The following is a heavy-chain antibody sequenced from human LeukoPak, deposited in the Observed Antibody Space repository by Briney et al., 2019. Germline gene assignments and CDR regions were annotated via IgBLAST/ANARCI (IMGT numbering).Heavy chain of an antibody. V-gene: IGHV3-66*01. Sequence: GGSLRLSCVASGFTVSNNYMSWVRQAPGKGLEWVSVIYSGGTTDHADSVKGRFAISRDTSKNTLYLQMNSLRVEDTAVYYCVRGRSGYASSAIDYWGQGTLVTVSS. CDR1: GFTVSNNY. CDR3: VRGRSGYASSAIDY. D-gene: IGHD6-13*01. CDR2: IYSGGTT. J-gene: IGHJ4*02.